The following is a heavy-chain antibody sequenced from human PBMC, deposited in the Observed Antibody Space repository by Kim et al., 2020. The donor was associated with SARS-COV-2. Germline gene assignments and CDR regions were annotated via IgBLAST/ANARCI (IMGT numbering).Heavy chain of an antibody. D-gene: IGHD6-13*01. CDR3: AKDKSVRRGGYSSSWTPQKNYYYYYGMDV. CDR1: GFTFSSYG. CDR2: ISYDGSNK. V-gene: IGHV3-30*18. Sequence: GGSLRLSCAASGFTFSSYGMHWVRQAPGKGLEWVAVISYDGSNKYYADSVKGRFTISRDNSKNTLYLQMNSLRAEDTAVYYCAKDKSVRRGGYSSSWTPQKNYYYYYGMDVWGQGTTVTVSS. J-gene: IGHJ6*02.